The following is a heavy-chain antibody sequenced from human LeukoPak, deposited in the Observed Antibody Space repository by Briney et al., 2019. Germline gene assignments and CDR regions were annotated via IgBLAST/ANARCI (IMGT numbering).Heavy chain of an antibody. V-gene: IGHV4-39*01. CDR3: ARTYGDYDDAFDV. J-gene: IGHJ3*01. CDR1: GGSISSSTYY. Sequence: SETLSLTCTVSGGSISSSTYYWGWIRQPPGKGLEWIGSIYYSGSTNNNPSLKSRVTIFVDTSKNQFSLKLSSVTATDMAVYYCARTYGDYDDAFDVWGQGTMVTVSS. CDR2: IYYSGST. D-gene: IGHD4-17*01.